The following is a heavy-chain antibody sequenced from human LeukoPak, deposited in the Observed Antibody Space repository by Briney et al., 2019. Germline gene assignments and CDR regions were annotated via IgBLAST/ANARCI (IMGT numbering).Heavy chain of an antibody. CDR1: GYTFTGYS. D-gene: IGHD6-19*01. J-gene: IGHJ4*02. CDR2: INPNSGVT. Sequence: ASVKVSCKASGYTFTGYSMHWVRQAPGRGLEWMGWINPNSGVTHYAQKFQGRVTMTRDTSITTAYMGLSRLSSDDTAMYFCARDQSTSWTFDYWGQGTLVTVSS. CDR3: ARDQSTSWTFDY. V-gene: IGHV1-2*02.